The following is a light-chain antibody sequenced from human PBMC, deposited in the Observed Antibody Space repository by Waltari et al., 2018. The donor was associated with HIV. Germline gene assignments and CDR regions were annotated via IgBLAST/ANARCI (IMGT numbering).Light chain of an antibody. V-gene: IGLV1-47*01. Sequence: QSVLTQPPSASGTPGQRVTISCSGTTSTVGSNFVSWYQQLPGTAPKLRIYRDNRRPSGVPDRFSGSKSGASASLAISGLRSEDEGDYYCATWDGSLGGVYVFGTGTKVTVL. CDR3: ATWDGSLGGVYV. CDR2: RDN. CDR1: TSTVGSNF. J-gene: IGLJ1*01.